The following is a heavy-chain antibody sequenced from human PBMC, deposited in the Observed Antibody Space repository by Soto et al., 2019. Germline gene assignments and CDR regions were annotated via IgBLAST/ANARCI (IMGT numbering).Heavy chain of an antibody. D-gene: IGHD3-22*01. CDR2: IHHSETT. J-gene: IGHJ4*02. V-gene: IGHV4-4*02. CDR1: GASVSSTKW. Sequence: PSETLSLTCAVSGASVSSTKWWSWVRQSPGKGLEWIGEIHHSETTNYNPSLESRVTISIDKSKNQFSLKLSSVTAADTAVYYCARYDYHNNIYSIAYWGQGALVTVSS. CDR3: ARYDYHNNIYSIAY.